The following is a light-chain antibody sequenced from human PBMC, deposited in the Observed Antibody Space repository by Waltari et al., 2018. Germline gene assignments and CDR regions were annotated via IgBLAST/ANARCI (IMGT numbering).Light chain of an antibody. V-gene: IGLV4-69*01. CDR1: SGHSSNV. J-gene: IGLJ3*02. CDR3: QTGSHGTWV. Sequence: QLVLTQSPSASASLGASVKLTCTLSSGHSSNVIAWLQQQPETGPRYLMKVNSDGSHSKGDEIPDRFSGSSSGAERYLTISSLQSEDEADYYCQTGSHGTWVFGGGTKLTVL. CDR2: VNSDGSH.